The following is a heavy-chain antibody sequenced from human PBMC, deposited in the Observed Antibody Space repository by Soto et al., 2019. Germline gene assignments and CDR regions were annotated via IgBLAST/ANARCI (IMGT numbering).Heavy chain of an antibody. CDR3: AKRLRYCSSTSCYAPDY. D-gene: IGHD2-2*01. Sequence: EVQLFESGGGLVQTGGSLRLSCAASGFTFSSYAMSWVRQAPGKGLEWVSAISGSGGSTYYADSVKGRFTISRDNSKNTLYLQMNSLRAEDTAVYYCAKRLRYCSSTSCYAPDYWGQGTLVTVSS. J-gene: IGHJ4*02. V-gene: IGHV3-23*01. CDR2: ISGSGGST. CDR1: GFTFSSYA.